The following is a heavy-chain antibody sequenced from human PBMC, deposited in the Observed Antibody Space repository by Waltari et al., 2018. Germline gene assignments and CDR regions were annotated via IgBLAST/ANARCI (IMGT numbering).Heavy chain of an antibody. D-gene: IGHD5-12*01. J-gene: IGHJ4*02. Sequence: VQLVESGGGVVQPGRSLRLSCAASGFTFSSYALSWVRQAPGKGLEWVSAISGSGGSTYYADSVKGRFTISRDNSKNTLYLQMNSLRAEDTAVYYCAKQEVANNEIIDYWGQGSLVTVSS. CDR1: GFTFSSYA. CDR3: AKQEVANNEIIDY. CDR2: ISGSGGST. V-gene: IGHV3-23*04.